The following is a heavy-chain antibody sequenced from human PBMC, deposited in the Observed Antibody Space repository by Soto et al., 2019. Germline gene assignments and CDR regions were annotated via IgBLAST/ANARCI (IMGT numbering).Heavy chain of an antibody. D-gene: IGHD3-16*02. Sequence: SETLSLTCVVSGGSVTSGGHSWSWIRQAPGKGLEWVGSIYHSEYAYYRPSLRSRVAISVDRSNNQVSLRMTSVTAADTAIYYCARGDTRLGELSHDYWGQATLVTVPQ. CDR2: IYHSEYA. V-gene: IGHV4-30-2*01. CDR3: ARGDTRLGELSHDY. J-gene: IGHJ4*02. CDR1: GGSVTSGGHS.